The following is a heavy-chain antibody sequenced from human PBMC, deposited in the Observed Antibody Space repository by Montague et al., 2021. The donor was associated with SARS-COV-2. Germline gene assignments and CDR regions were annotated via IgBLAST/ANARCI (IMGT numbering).Heavy chain of an antibody. D-gene: IGHD5-18*01. CDR1: GGSISSSSYY. CDR2: ISYSGST. J-gene: IGHJ6*02. CDR3: ARDPYLGGQLWGRGYYYGMDV. V-gene: IGHV4-39*07. Sequence: SETLSLTCTVSGGSISSSSYYWGWIRQPPGKGLEWIGSISYSGSTYYNPSLKSRVTISVDTSKNQFSLKLSSVTAADTAVYYCARDPYLGGQLWGRGYYYGMDVWGQGTTVTVSS.